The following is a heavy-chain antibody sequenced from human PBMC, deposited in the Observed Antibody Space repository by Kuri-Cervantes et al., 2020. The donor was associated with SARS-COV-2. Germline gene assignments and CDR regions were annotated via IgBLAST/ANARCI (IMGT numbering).Heavy chain of an antibody. J-gene: IGHJ6*02. V-gene: IGHV3-48*02. D-gene: IGHD3-3*01. Sequence: LSLTCAASGFTFSSYSMNWVRQAPGKGLEWVSYISSSSSTIYYADSVKGRFTISRDNAKNSLFLQMNSLRDEDTAVYYCARDRGSSVVTIFGVVRGTYYYGMDVWGQGTTVTVSS. CDR3: ARDRGSSVVTIFGVVRGTYYYGMDV. CDR1: GFTFSSYS. CDR2: ISSSSSTI.